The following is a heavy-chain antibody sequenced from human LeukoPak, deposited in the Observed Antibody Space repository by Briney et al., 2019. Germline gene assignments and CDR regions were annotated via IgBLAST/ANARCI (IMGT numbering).Heavy chain of an antibody. D-gene: IGHD3-22*01. Sequence: SETLSLTCTVSGGSISSGGYYWSWIRQHPGKGLEWIGYIYYSGSTYYNPSLKSRVTISVDTSKNQFSLKLSSVTAADTAVYYCARVSTGPYDSSGYYPFDYWGQGTLVTVSS. J-gene: IGHJ4*02. CDR1: GGSISSGGYY. CDR2: IYYSGST. V-gene: IGHV4-31*03. CDR3: ARVSTGPYDSSGYYPFDY.